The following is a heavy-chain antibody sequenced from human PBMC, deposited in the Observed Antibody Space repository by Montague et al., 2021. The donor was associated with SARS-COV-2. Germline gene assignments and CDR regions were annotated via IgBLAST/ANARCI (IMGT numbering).Heavy chain of an antibody. Sequence: CAISGDSVSRNTAFWNWVRQYPSRGLEFLGRTYYRSKWQNDYAVSVRSRITINPDTSKNQFSLHLNSVTPEDTAVCYCSRGTLRFGMDVWGQGTTITVSS. CDR1: GDSVSRNTAF. V-gene: IGHV6-1*01. D-gene: IGHD4-17*01. CDR2: TYYRSKWQN. CDR3: SRGTLRFGMDV. J-gene: IGHJ6*02.